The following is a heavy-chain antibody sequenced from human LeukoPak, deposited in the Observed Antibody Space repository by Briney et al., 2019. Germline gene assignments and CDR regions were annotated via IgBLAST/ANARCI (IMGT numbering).Heavy chain of an antibody. D-gene: IGHD3-9*01. CDR3: ASGPDTAFY. CDR1: GFTFSSYG. Sequence: GRSLRLSCAASGFTFSSYGMHWVRQAPGKGLEWVADIWYDGSNKYYADSVKGRFTVSRDNSQKTLYLQMNSLRADDTAVYYCASGPDTAFYWGQGTLVTVSS. CDR2: IWYDGSNK. J-gene: IGHJ4*02. V-gene: IGHV3-33*01.